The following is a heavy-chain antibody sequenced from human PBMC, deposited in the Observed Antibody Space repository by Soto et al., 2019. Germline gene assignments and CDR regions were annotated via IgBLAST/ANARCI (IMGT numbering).Heavy chain of an antibody. CDR1: GFTFSSYS. J-gene: IGHJ6*02. CDR3: ASSITIFGVVSRGYHYGMAV. CDR2: ISSSSSYI. Sequence: GGSLRLCCAASGFTFSSYSMNWVRQAPGKGLEWVSSISSSSSYIYYADSVKGRFTISRDNAKNSLYLQMNSLRAEDTAVYYCASSITIFGVVSRGYHYGMAVWGQGTTVTVSS. V-gene: IGHV3-21*01. D-gene: IGHD3-3*01.